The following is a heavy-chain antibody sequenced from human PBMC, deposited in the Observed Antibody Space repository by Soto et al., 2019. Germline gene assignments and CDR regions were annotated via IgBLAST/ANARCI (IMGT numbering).Heavy chain of an antibody. D-gene: IGHD2-8*01. Sequence: QVQLVESGGGVVQPGRSLRLSCAASGFTFSSYAMHWVRQAPGKGLEWVAVISYDGSNKYYADSVKGRFTISRDNSKNTLYLQMNSLRAEDTAVYYCARDRRYCTNGVCYTDFDYWGQGTLVTVSS. CDR3: ARDRRYCTNGVCYTDFDY. CDR2: ISYDGSNK. V-gene: IGHV3-30-3*01. J-gene: IGHJ4*02. CDR1: GFTFSSYA.